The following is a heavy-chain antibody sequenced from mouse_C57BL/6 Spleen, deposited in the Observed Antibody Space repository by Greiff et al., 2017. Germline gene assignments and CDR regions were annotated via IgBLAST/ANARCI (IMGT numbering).Heavy chain of an antibody. CDR2: INPYNGGT. J-gene: IGHJ3*01. CDR3: ASPPNWEKGAWFAY. Sequence: VHVKQPGAELVMPGASVKLSCKASGYTFTSYWMHWVKQSHGKSLEWIGVINPYNGGTSYNQKFKGKATLTVDKSSSTAYMELNSLTSEDSAVYYCASPPNWEKGAWFAYWGQGTLVTVSA. V-gene: IGHV1-19*01. CDR1: GYTFTSYW. D-gene: IGHD4-1*01.